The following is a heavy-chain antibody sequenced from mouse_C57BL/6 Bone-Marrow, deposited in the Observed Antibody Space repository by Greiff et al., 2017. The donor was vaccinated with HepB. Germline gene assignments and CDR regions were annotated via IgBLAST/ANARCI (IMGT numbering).Heavy chain of an antibody. Sequence: QVQLQQSGAELVMPGASVKLSCKASGYTFTSYWMHWVKQRPGQGLEWIGEIDPSDSYTNYNQKFKGKSTLTVDKSSSTASMHLSSLTSEDSAVYYCARAYGSSPFAYWGQGTLVTVSA. J-gene: IGHJ3*01. V-gene: IGHV1-69*01. D-gene: IGHD1-1*01. CDR3: ARAYGSSPFAY. CDR2: IDPSDSYT. CDR1: GYTFTSYW.